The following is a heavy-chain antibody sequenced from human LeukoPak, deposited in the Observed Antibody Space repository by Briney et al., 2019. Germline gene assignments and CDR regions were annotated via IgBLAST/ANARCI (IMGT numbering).Heavy chain of an antibody. J-gene: IGHJ4*02. D-gene: IGHD6-19*01. CDR1: GYSISSGYY. CDR3: AREGEQWLVLY. CDR2: IYHSGST. V-gene: IGHV4-38-2*02. Sequence: PSGTLSLTCAVSGYSISSGYYWGWIRQPPGQGLEWIGSIYHSGSTYYNPSLKSRVTISVDTSKNQFSLKLSSVTAADTAVYYCAREGEQWLVLYWGQGTLVTVSS.